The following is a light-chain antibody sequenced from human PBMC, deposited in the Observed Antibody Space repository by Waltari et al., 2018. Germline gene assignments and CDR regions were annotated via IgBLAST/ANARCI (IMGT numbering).Light chain of an antibody. CDR1: QGVSSN. CDR3: QQLNSYPIT. V-gene: IGKV1-9*01. Sequence: IQLTQSPSSLSASVGDRVTITCRASQGVSSNLALYQQKPGKAPKLLISAASTLQSGVPLRFSGSGSGTDFTLTISSLQPEDFATYYCQQLNSYPITFGQGTRLEIK. CDR2: AAS. J-gene: IGKJ5*01.